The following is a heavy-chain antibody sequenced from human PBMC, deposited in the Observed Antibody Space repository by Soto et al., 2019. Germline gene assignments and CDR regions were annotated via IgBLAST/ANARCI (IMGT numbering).Heavy chain of an antibody. CDR2: INPNGGST. D-gene: IGHD1-1*01. CDR3: ARDGVQLWPRYYFDY. Sequence: VQLVQSGAEVKKPRASVQVSCKTYGYSFSNYSMHWVRQVPGQGLEWMGKINPNGGSTSLAQKFKDAVTLTRDTSTNTVYMELSSLTFEDTAVYYCARDGVQLWPRYYFDYWGQGTLVTVSS. J-gene: IGHJ4*02. V-gene: IGHV1-46*01. CDR1: GYSFSNYS.